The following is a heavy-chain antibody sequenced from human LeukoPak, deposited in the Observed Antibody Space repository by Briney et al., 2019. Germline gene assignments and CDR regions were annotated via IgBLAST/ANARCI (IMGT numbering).Heavy chain of an antibody. D-gene: IGHD4-11*01. CDR2: IYHSGST. CDR1: GGSISSSNW. CDR3: ARYDYSPAYFDL. J-gene: IGHJ2*01. Sequence: SETLSLTCAVSGGSISSSNWWSWVRQPPGKGLEWIGEIYHSGSTNYNPSLKSRVTISVDKSKNQFSLKLSSVIAADTAVYYCARYDYSPAYFDLWGRGTLVTVSS. V-gene: IGHV4-4*02.